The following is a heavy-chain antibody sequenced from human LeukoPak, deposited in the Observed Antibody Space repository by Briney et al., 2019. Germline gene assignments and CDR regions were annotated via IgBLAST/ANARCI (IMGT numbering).Heavy chain of an antibody. V-gene: IGHV1-69*13. CDR3: ARDHYYGSGSYWDAFDI. Sequence: ASVKVSCKASGGTFSSYTINWVRQAPGQGLEWMGGVIPIFGTAHYAQKYQGSVTITADESTSTANMELSSLRSEDTAVYYCARDHYYGSGSYWDAFDIWGQGTMVTVSS. CDR2: VIPIFGTA. CDR1: GGTFSSYT. J-gene: IGHJ3*02. D-gene: IGHD3-10*01.